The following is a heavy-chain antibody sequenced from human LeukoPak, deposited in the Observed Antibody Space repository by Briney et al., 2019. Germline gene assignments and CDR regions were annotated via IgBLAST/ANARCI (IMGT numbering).Heavy chain of an antibody. CDR2: ISFDGSDA. CDR1: GFAFSGFW. Sequence: GGSLRLSCAASGFAFSGFWMHWVRQAPGKGLVWVSCISFDGSDATYADSVKGRFTISRDNAKNTLHLQMDSLTVEDTAVHYCVVSNWMDPWGQGTLVTVSS. CDR3: VVSNWMDP. J-gene: IGHJ5*02. V-gene: IGHV3-74*01.